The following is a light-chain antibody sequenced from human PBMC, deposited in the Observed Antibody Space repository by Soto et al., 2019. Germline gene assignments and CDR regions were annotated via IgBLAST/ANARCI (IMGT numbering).Light chain of an antibody. Sequence: DIQMTQSPSSLSASVGDRVTITCQASQDITSYLNWYQHKPGTAPKLLIYEASILEAGVPSRFSGSGSVTDFTFTISSLQPEDVATYYCQHCDYLPIFGPGTTVDFK. V-gene: IGKV1-33*01. CDR2: EAS. CDR1: QDITSY. CDR3: QHCDYLPI. J-gene: IGKJ3*01.